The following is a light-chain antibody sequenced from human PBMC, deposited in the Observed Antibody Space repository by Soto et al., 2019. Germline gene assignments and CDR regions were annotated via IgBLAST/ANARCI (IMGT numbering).Light chain of an antibody. CDR3: MQALQTPT. J-gene: IGKJ4*01. CDR1: QSLLHSNGYNY. V-gene: IGKV2-28*01. Sequence: DIVMTQSPLSLPVTPVEPASISFMSSQSLLHSNGYNYLDWYLQKPGQSPQLLIYLGSNRASGVPDRFSGSGSGTDFTLKISRVEAEDVGIYYCMQALQTPTCGGGTKGDI. CDR2: LGS.